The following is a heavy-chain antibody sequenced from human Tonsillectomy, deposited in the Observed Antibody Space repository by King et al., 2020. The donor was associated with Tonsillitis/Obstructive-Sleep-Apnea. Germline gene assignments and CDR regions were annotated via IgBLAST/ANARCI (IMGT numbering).Heavy chain of an antibody. CDR1: GFTFSSFW. D-gene: IGHD3-10*01. V-gene: IGHV3-74*01. J-gene: IGHJ4*02. Sequence: DVQLVESGGGLVQPGGSLRLSCAASGFTFSSFWMHWVRQVPGEGLVWVSHINIDGSTTNYADSVKGRFTISRDNARDTLYLQMTSLRVEDTAVYYCITDLAGPRDYWGQGTLVTVSS. CDR2: INIDGSTT. CDR3: ITDLAGPRDY.